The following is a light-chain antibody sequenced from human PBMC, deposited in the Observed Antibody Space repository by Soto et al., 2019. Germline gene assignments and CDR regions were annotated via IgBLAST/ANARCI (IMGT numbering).Light chain of an antibody. CDR1: SSDVGGYKY. V-gene: IGLV2-14*01. CDR2: DVN. Sequence: QSALTQPASVSGSPGQSINISCTGTSSDVGGYKYVSWYQQHPGKAPKLMIYDVNNRPSGVSNRFSASKSGNTASLTISGLQGEDEADYYCSSYTSSSSLVFGGGTKSPS. J-gene: IGLJ2*01. CDR3: SSYTSSSSLV.